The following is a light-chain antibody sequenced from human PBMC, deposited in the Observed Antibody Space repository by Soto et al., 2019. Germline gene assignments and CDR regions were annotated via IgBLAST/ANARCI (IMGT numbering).Light chain of an antibody. J-gene: IGKJ5*01. CDR3: QHYGSSLIT. CDR1: QTIGSNY. Sequence: EIVLTQSPGTLSLSPGEGTTLSCRASQTIGSNYLAWYQQKPGQAPRLLIYVASNRASGIPDRFSGSGSGTDFTLTIRELEPEDFAVYYCQHYGSSLITFGQGTRLEIK. V-gene: IGKV3-20*01. CDR2: VAS.